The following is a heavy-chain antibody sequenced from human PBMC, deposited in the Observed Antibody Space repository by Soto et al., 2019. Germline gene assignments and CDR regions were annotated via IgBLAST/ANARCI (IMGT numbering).Heavy chain of an antibody. CDR3: AKPPDYNWHVY. V-gene: IGHV3-23*01. Sequence: EVQLLESGGGLVQPGGSLRLSCAASGFTFSSYAMSWVRQAPGKGLEWISAVSGSGGSTYYADSVKGRFTISRDNSKDTLNLQTNHLRAEVTAVYYCAKPPDYNWHVYWGQGTLVTVSS. CDR2: VSGSGGST. J-gene: IGHJ4*02. D-gene: IGHD1-20*01. CDR1: GFTFSSYA.